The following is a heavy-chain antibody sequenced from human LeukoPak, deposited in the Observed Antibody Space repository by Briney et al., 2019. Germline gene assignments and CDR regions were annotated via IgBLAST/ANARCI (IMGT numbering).Heavy chain of an antibody. CDR1: GFXFSSYG. CDR2: IWYDGSNK. D-gene: IGHD3-22*01. V-gene: IGHV3-33*01. J-gene: IGHJ4*02. Sequence: GGSLRLSCAASGFXFSSYGIHWVRQAPGKGLEWVAVIWYDGSNKYYADSVKGRFTISRDNSKNTPYLQMNSLRAEDTAVYYCARGGYYDSSGYVHFDYWGQGTLVTVSS. CDR3: ARGGYYDSSGYVHFDY.